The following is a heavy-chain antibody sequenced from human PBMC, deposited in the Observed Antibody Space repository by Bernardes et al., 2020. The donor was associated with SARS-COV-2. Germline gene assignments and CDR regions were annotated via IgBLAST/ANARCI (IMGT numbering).Heavy chain of an antibody. CDR2: ISGSGGST. V-gene: IGHV3-23*01. Sequence: GGSLRLSCAASGFSFSSYAISLVRQAPGKGLEWVSAISGSGGSTYYADSVKGRCTISRDKSKITLYLQMNSLRAEDTGVYYRAKIIWFGNNWFDPWGQGTLVTVSS. D-gene: IGHD3-10*01. CDR3: AKIIWFGNNWFDP. CDR1: GFSFSSYA. J-gene: IGHJ5*02.